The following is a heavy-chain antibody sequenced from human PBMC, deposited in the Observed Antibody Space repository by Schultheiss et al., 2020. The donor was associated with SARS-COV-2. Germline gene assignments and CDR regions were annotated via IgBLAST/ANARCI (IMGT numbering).Heavy chain of an antibody. CDR2: ISGSGAST. J-gene: IGHJ4*02. D-gene: IGHD4-23*01. CDR3: ASQDIGGNSVGDY. Sequence: GGSLRLSCAASGFTFDYYTMTWVRQAPGKGLEWVSSISGSGASTYYADSVKGRFTISRDNSKNTLYLEMNNLRAEDTATYYCASQDIGGNSVGDYWGQGTLVTVSS. CDR1: GFTFDYYT. V-gene: IGHV3-23*01.